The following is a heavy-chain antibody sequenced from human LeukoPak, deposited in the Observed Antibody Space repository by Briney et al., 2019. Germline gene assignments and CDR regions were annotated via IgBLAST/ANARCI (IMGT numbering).Heavy chain of an antibody. CDR2: IYAGGST. D-gene: IGHD6-19*01. J-gene: IGHJ4*02. V-gene: IGHV3-53*04. CDR1: GFTVSNNF. CDR3: ARESSVSGWFIY. Sequence: GGSLRLSCAASGFTVSNNFMGWVRQAPGKGLEWVSGIYAGGSTYYADSVKGRFTLSRHNSENTLSLEMSSLRPEDTALYYCARESSVSGWFIYWGQGTLVTVSS.